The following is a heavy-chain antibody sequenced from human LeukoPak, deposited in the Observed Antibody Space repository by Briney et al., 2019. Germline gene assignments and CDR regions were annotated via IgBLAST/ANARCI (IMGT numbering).Heavy chain of an antibody. CDR1: GFTFSGSA. D-gene: IGHD3-22*01. CDR2: IRSKANSYAT. V-gene: IGHV3-73*01. Sequence: GGSLRLSCAASGFTFSGSAMHWVRQASGKGLEWVGRIRSKANSYATAYAASVKGRFTISRDDSKNTAYLQMNSLKTEGTAVYYCTSSRGYDSSGPVDYWGQGTLVTVSS. CDR3: TSSRGYDSSGPVDY. J-gene: IGHJ4*02.